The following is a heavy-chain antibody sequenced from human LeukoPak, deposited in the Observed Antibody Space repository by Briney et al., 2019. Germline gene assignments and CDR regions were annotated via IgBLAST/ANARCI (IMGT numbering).Heavy chain of an antibody. D-gene: IGHD5-18*01. J-gene: IGHJ4*02. Sequence: GGSLRLSCAASAFTFRSYAMIWVRQTPGKGLEWVSTVSGSGGSTYYADSVKGRFTISRDNSNNTLYLQMNSLRAEDTAVYYCAKGAASRGYTHLANWGQGTLVTVSS. V-gene: IGHV3-23*01. CDR1: AFTFRSYA. CDR3: AKGAASRGYTHLAN. CDR2: VSGSGGST.